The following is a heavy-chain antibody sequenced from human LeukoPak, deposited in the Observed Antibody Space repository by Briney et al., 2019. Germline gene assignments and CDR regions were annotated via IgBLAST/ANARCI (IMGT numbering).Heavy chain of an antibody. V-gene: IGHV3-9*01. Sequence: GGSLRLSCAASGFTFDDYAMHWVRQAPGKGLEWVSGISWNSGSIGYADSVKGRFTISRDYAKNSLYLQMNSLRAEDTALYYCAKRGLWFGELGSDAFDIWGQGTMVTVSS. D-gene: IGHD3-10*01. J-gene: IGHJ3*02. CDR2: ISWNSGSI. CDR1: GFTFDDYA. CDR3: AKRGLWFGELGSDAFDI.